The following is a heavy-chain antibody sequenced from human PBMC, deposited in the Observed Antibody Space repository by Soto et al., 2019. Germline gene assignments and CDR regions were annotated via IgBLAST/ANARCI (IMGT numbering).Heavy chain of an antibody. Sequence: LSLTCAVSGYSISNGDYWGWIRQAPGKGLEWIGSVYYSGSTHYEPSLRGRIAISVDTLKNQFSLRLPSVTAADTAMYFCARNTSTYFDSWGQGIPVTAPQ. J-gene: IGHJ4*02. CDR1: GYSISNGDY. CDR2: VYYSGST. V-gene: IGHV4-38-2*01. CDR3: ARNTSTYFDS.